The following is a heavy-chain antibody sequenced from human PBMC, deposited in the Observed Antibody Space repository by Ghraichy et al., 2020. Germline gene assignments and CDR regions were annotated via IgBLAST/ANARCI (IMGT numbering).Heavy chain of an antibody. CDR3: ARDGLPKEYSSSFYYYYMDV. CDR1: GYTFTSYG. J-gene: IGHJ6*03. D-gene: IGHD6-6*01. V-gene: IGHV1-18*01. CDR2: ISAYNGNT. Sequence: ASVKVSCKASGYTFTSYGISWVRQAPGQGLEWMGWISAYNGNTNYAQKLQGRVTMTTDTSTSTAYMELRSLRSDDTAVYYCARDGLPKEYSSSFYYYYMDVWGKGTTVTVSS.